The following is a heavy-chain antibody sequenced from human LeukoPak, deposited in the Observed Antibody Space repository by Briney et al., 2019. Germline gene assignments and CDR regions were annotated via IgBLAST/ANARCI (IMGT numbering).Heavy chain of an antibody. CDR2: IKGKTDGGTT. CDR1: GFSFSSNP. CDR3: SIDYDYAWGSYRLGY. V-gene: IGHV3-15*01. J-gene: IGHJ4*02. Sequence: GGSLRLSCAASGFSFSSNPMRWVRQAPGKGLEWVGRIKGKTDGGTTDYAAPVKGRFTISRDDSKNTLYLQMNSLKTEDTAVYYCSIDYDYAWGSYRLGYWGQGTLVIVSS. D-gene: IGHD3-16*02.